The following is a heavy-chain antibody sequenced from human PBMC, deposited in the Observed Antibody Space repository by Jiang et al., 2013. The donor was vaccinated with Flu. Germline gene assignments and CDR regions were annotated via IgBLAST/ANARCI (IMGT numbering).Heavy chain of an antibody. J-gene: IGHJ4*02. CDR3: ARQPYYDSGGYFAL. Sequence: GAEVKKPGESLRISCKGSGYSFTSYWITWVRQMPGKGLEWMGRIDPSDSYTNYSPSLQGHVTISVDKSTSTAYLQWSSLKASDTAMYYCARQPYYDSGGYFALWGQGTLVIVSS. CDR2: IDPSDSYT. D-gene: IGHD3-22*01. V-gene: IGHV5-10-1*01. CDR1: GYSFTSYW.